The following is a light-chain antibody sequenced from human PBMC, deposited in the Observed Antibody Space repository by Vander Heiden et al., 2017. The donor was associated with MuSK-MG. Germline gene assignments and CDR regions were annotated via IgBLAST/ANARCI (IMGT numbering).Light chain of an antibody. CDR3: QQYYSTPWT. CDR1: QSVLYSSNNKNC. V-gene: IGKV4-1*01. CDR2: WAS. Sequence: DIVLIQSPDSPAVSLGERAATISKCSQSVLYSSNNKNCLAWYQQKPGQPPKLLIYWASTRESGVPDRFSGSGSGTDFTLTISSLQAEDVAVYYCQQYYSTPWTFGQGTKVEIK. J-gene: IGKJ1*01.